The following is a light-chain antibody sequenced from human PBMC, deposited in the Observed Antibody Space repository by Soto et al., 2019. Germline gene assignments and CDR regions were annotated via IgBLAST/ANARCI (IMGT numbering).Light chain of an antibody. V-gene: IGLV4-69*01. J-gene: IGLJ7*01. CDR2: LNSDGSH. Sequence: QLVLTQSPSASASLGASVKLTCTLSSGHSSYTIAWHRQQPERGPRYLMKLNSDGSHNKGDGIPDRFSGSSSGAERYLTISSLQSEDEADYYCQTWGTGIVLFGGGTQLTVL. CDR3: QTWGTGIVL. CDR1: SGHSSYT.